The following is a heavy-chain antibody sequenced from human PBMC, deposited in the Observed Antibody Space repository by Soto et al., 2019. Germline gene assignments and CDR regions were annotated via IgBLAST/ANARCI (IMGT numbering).Heavy chain of an antibody. D-gene: IGHD3-3*01. CDR3: ARDRDAYYDFWSGYSDY. Sequence: QVQLVESGGGVVQPGRSLRLSCAASGFTFSSYAMHWVRQAPGKGLEWVAVISYDGSNKYYADSVQGRFTISRDNSKNTLYLQMNSLRAEDTAVYYCARDRDAYYDFWSGYSDYWGQGTLVTVSS. CDR2: ISYDGSNK. V-gene: IGHV3-30-3*01. CDR1: GFTFSSYA. J-gene: IGHJ4*02.